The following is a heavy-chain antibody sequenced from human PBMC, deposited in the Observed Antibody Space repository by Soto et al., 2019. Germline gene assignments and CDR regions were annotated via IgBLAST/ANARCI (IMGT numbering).Heavy chain of an antibody. CDR3: ASLSRFALDY. J-gene: IGHJ4*02. Sequence: GGSLRLSCAASGFTFNTYSMNWVRQAPGKGLEWVSSISSSSSYIYYTDSVKGRFTISRDNAKNSLYLQMNSLRAEDTAVYYCASLSRFALDYWGQGTLGTVSS. CDR1: GFTFNTYS. D-gene: IGHD3-10*01. V-gene: IGHV3-21*01. CDR2: ISSSSSYI.